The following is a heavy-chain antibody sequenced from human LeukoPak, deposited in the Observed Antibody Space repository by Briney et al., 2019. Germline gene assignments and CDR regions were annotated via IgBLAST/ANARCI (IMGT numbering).Heavy chain of an antibody. CDR3: ARGRKDPYSYGRTYFDY. J-gene: IGHJ4*02. CDR1: GGSFSGYY. CDR2: INHSGST. V-gene: IGHV4-34*01. D-gene: IGHD5-18*01. Sequence: SENLSLTCAVYGGSFSGYYWSWIRQPPGKGLEWIGEINHSGSTNYNPSLKSRVTISVDTSKNQFSLKLSSVTAADTAVYYCARGRKDPYSYGRTYFDYWGQGTLVTVSS.